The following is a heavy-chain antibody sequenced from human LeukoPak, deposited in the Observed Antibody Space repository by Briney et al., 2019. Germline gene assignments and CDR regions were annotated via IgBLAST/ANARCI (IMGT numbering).Heavy chain of an antibody. D-gene: IGHD2-2*01. CDR1: GGSISSSSYY. Sequence: SEALSLTCTVSGGSISSSSYYWGWIRQPPGKGLEWIGSIYYSGSTYYNPSLKSRVTISVDTSKNQFSLKLSSVTAADTAVYYCARHFGGDIVVVPAGPPGTDYFYYWVQGTLVTVSS. V-gene: IGHV4-39*01. CDR3: ARHFGGDIVVVPAGPPGTDYFYY. CDR2: IYYSGST. J-gene: IGHJ4*02.